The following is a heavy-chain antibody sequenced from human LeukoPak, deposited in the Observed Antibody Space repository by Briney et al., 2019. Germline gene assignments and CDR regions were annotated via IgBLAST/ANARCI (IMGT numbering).Heavy chain of an antibody. D-gene: IGHD5-18*01. CDR3: ARSSVRRYSYPYYYYYMDV. CDR1: GGTFSSYA. J-gene: IGHJ6*03. Sequence: GSSVKVSCKASGGTFSSYAISWVRQAPGQGLEWMGGIIPIFGTANYAQKFQGRVTITADKSTSTAYMELSSLRSEDTAVYYCARSSVRRYSYPYYYYYMDVWGKGTTVTVSS. CDR2: IIPIFGTA. V-gene: IGHV1-69*06.